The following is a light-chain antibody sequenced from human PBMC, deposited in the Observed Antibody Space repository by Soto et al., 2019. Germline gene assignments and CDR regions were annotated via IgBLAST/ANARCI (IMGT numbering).Light chain of an antibody. CDR3: MQGTHWPWT. V-gene: IGKV2-30*01. CDR2: QVS. CDR1: QSLVYSNGNAY. Sequence: DAVLTQSPLSLPVTLGQPAAISCRSSQSLVYSNGNAYLIWFQQRPGQSPRRLIYQVSTRDAGVPERFSCSGSGTYFTLTISRVEAEDVGLYYCMQGTHWPWTFGPGTKVEIK. J-gene: IGKJ1*01.